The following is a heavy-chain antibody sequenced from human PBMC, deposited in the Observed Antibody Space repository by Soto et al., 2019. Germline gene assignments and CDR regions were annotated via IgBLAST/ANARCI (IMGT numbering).Heavy chain of an antibody. D-gene: IGHD3-9*01. V-gene: IGHV4-34*01. CDR3: ARGHILTGYYTGSPYYGMDV. J-gene: IGHJ6*02. CDR2: IKHSGST. Sequence: SETLSVTCAVYGGSCSGYYWSWIRQPPGKGLEWIGEIKHSGSTNYNPSLKSRVTISVDTSKNQFSLKMSSVTAADTAVYYCARGHILTGYYTGSPYYGMDVWGQGTTVTV. CDR1: GGSCSGYY.